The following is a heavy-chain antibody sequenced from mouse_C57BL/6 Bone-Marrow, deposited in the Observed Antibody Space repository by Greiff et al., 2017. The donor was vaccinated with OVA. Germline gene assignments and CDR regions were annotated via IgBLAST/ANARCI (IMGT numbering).Heavy chain of an antibody. CDR3: ARINYWYFDV. CDR2: ISSGSSTI. V-gene: IGHV5-17*01. Sequence: EVKLVESGGGLVKPGGSLKLSCAASGFTFSDYGMHWVRQAPEKGLEWVAYISSGSSTIYYADTVKGRFNISRDNAKNTLFLQMTSLRSEDTAMYYCARINYWYFDVWGTGTTVTVSS. J-gene: IGHJ1*03. CDR1: GFTFSDYG.